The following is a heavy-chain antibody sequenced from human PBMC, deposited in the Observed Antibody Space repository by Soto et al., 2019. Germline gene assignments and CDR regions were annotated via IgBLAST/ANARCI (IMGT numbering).Heavy chain of an antibody. V-gene: IGHV4-61*01. Sequence: QVQLQESGPGLVKPSETLSLTCTVSGGSVSSGSYYWSWIRQPPGKGLEWIGYIYYSGSTNYNPSRKSRVTISVDTSKNQFSLKLSSVTAADTAVYYCARDRVAAATTYYYYYGMDVWGQGTTVTVSS. D-gene: IGHD6-13*01. J-gene: IGHJ6*02. CDR3: ARDRVAAATTYYYYYGMDV. CDR2: IYYSGST. CDR1: GGSVSSGSYY.